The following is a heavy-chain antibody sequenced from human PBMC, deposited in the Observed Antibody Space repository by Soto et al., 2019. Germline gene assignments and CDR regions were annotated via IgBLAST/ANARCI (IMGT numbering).Heavy chain of an antibody. V-gene: IGHV4-34*01. CDR1: GGSFINYS. D-gene: IGHD3-3*01. J-gene: IGHJ4*02. CDR3: AAMYYDFWSATLNSAY. Sequence: KPSETLSLTCAVYGGSFINYSYSWIRQAPGKGLEWIGEVNHSGKTDYNPSLKSRGTISVDTSKNQFSLKLISVTAADTAVYYCAAMYYDFWSATLNSAYWGQGTPVTVSS. CDR2: VNHSGKT.